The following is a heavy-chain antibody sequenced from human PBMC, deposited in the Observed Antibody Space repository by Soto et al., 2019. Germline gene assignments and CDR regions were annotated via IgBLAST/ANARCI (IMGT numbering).Heavy chain of an antibody. J-gene: IGHJ4*02. V-gene: IGHV1-18*01. Sequence: ASVKVSCKASGYTFTSYDINWVRQATGQGLEWMGWISAYNGNTSYAQKFQGRVTMTTDTSTSTAYMELRSLRSDDTAVYYCARAPKLRYFDWLLLYYFDYWGQGTLVTVSS. CDR1: GYTFTSYD. CDR2: ISAYNGNT. CDR3: ARAPKLRYFDWLLLYYFDY. D-gene: IGHD3-9*01.